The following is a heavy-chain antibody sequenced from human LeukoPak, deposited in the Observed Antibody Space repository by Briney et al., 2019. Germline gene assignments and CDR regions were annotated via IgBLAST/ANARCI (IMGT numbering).Heavy chain of an antibody. Sequence: SETLSLTGAVYGGSFSGYYWSWIRQPPGKGLEWIGEINHSGSTNYNPSLKSRVTMSVDTSKNQFSLKLSSVTAADTAVYYCARATTGSTRPRSTYYYGMDVWGQGTTVTVSS. V-gene: IGHV4-34*01. CDR2: INHSGST. CDR1: GGSFSGYY. J-gene: IGHJ6*02. D-gene: IGHD2-2*01. CDR3: ARATTGSTRPRSTYYYGMDV.